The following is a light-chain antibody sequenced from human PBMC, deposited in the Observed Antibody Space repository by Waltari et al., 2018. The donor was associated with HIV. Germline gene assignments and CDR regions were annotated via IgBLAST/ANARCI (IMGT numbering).Light chain of an antibody. CDR3: QQYKNWPPWT. V-gene: IGKV3-15*01. Sequence: EIVLTQSPATLSVSPGERATISCRASPSVSSNLAWYQQKPGQAPWLRIYGASTSATDIPARFGGSGSGTEFTLTISSLQSEDFAVYYCQQYKNWPPWTFGQGTKVEIK. J-gene: IGKJ1*01. CDR2: GAS. CDR1: PSVSSN.